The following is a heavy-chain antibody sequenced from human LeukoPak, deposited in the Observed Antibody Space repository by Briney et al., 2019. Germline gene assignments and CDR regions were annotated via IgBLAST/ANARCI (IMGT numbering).Heavy chain of an antibody. J-gene: IGHJ4*02. CDR3: ARGGSSSWPWRIGETPPRYFDY. CDR1: GGSISSYY. CDR2: IYYSGST. V-gene: IGHV4-59*01. Sequence: SETLPLTCTVSGGSISSYYWSWIRQPPGKGLEWIGYIYYSGSTNYNPSLKSRVTISVDTSKNQFSLKLSSVTAADTAVYYCARGGSSSWPWRIGETPPRYFDYWGQGTLVTVSS. D-gene: IGHD6-13*01.